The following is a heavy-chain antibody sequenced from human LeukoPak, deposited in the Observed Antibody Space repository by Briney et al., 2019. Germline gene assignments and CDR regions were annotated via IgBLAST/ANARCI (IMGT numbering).Heavy chain of an antibody. CDR2: IYYSGST. CDR3: ARVVRSGYYGSGSYLGWFDP. J-gene: IGHJ5*02. V-gene: IGHV4-39*07. Sequence: SETLSLTCTVSGGSISSSSYYWGWMRQPPGKGLEWIGSIYYSGSTYYNPSLKSRVTISVDTSKNQFSLKLSSVTAADTAVYYCARVVRSGYYGSGSYLGWFDPWGQGTLVTVSS. CDR1: GGSISSSSYY. D-gene: IGHD3-10*01.